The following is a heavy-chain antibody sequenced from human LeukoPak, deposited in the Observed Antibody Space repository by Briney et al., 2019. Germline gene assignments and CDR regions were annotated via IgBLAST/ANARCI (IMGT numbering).Heavy chain of an antibody. D-gene: IGHD6-19*01. V-gene: IGHV3-74*01. CDR3: GRWLYSSGWAIDY. J-gene: IGHJ4*02. CDR2: ISSDGSRV. Sequence: GGSLRLSCAASGFTFSDYWMHWVRQAPGKGLVWVSRISSDGSRVTYADSVKGRFTISRDNAKNTLYLQMDSLRVEDTAVYYCGRWLYSSGWAIDYWGQGTLVTVSS. CDR1: GFTFSDYW.